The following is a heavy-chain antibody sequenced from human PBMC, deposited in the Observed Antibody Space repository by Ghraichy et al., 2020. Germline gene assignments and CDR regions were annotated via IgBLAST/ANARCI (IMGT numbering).Heavy chain of an antibody. CDR3: TRQALGLKGAFDY. CDR1: GDIVSSNTAA. J-gene: IGHJ4*02. V-gene: IGHV6-1*01. D-gene: IGHD7-27*01. Sequence: SETLSLTCAISGDIVSSNTAAWNWIRQSPSRGLEWLGRTYFRSRWYNDYAVSVKSRLTINPETSKNRVSLQLNSVTPEDTAVYYCTRQALGLKGAFDYWGQGTVVTVSS. CDR2: TYFRSRWYN.